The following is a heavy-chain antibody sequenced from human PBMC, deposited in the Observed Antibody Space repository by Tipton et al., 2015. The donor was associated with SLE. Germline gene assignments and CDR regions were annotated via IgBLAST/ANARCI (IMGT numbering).Heavy chain of an antibody. Sequence: TLSLTCTVSGGSISSYYWSWIRQPPGKGLEWIGYIYISGNIYYNPSLKSRVSISVDMSKNQVSLKLSSVTAADTALYYCARHFSGSYSFDYWGQGKLVTVSS. D-gene: IGHD1-26*01. J-gene: IGHJ4*02. CDR3: ARHFSGSYSFDY. CDR2: IYISGNI. CDR1: GGSISSYY. V-gene: IGHV4-59*08.